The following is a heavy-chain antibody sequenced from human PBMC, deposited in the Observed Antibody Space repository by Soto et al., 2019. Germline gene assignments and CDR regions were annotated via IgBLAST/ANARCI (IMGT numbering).Heavy chain of an antibody. D-gene: IGHD4-17*01. CDR1: GFTFSSYA. CDR2: ISYDGSNK. Sequence: QVQLVESGGGVVQPGRSLRLSCAASGFTFSSYAMHWVRQAPGKGLEWVAVISYDGSNKYYADSVKGRFTISRDNSKNTLYRQMNSLRAEDTAVYYCARGPGGVYGDCLDYWGQGTLVTVSS. CDR3: ARGPGGVYGDCLDY. J-gene: IGHJ4*02. V-gene: IGHV3-30-3*01.